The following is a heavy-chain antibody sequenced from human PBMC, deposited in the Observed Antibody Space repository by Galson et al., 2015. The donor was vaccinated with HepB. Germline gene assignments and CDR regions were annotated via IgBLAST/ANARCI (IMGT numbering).Heavy chain of an antibody. CDR1: GFIFSTFD. J-gene: IGHJ4*02. CDR3: AKRAVTGPDLSHSKIFDD. CDR2: ISYDGGTK. V-gene: IGHV3-30-3*02. Sequence: SLRLSCAASGFIFSTFDLHWVRQAPGKGLEWVAVISYDGGTKYYADSVKGRFTISRDNSKNTLSLQLDSLRTEDTAFYYCAKRAVTGPDLSHSKIFDDWGQGTLVTVSS. D-gene: IGHD1-20*01.